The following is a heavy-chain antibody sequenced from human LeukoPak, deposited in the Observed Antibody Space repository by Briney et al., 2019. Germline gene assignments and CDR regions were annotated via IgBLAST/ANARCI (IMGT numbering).Heavy chain of an antibody. CDR2: ISGSGGST. Sequence: GGSLRLSCAASGFTFSSYAMSWVRQAPGKGLEWVSAISGSGGSTYYADSVKGRFTISRDNSKNTLYLQMNSMRAEDTAVYHCAKGTGAGSGYCYYYYYMDVWGKGTTVTVSS. J-gene: IGHJ6*03. CDR3: AKGTGAGSGYCYYYYYMDV. D-gene: IGHD3-22*01. V-gene: IGHV3-23*01. CDR1: GFTFSSYA.